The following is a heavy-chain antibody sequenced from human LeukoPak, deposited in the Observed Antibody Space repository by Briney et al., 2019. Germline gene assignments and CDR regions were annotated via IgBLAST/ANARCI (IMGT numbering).Heavy chain of an antibody. V-gene: IGHV1-18*01. Sequence: ASVKVSCKASGYTFTSYGISWVRQAPGQGLEWMGRISAYNGNTNYAQKLQGRVTMTTDTSTSTAYMELRSLRSDDTAVYYCASSPGGITMTELDYWGQGTLVTVSS. J-gene: IGHJ4*02. CDR2: ISAYNGNT. D-gene: IGHD3-22*01. CDR3: ASSPGGITMTELDY. CDR1: GYTFTSYG.